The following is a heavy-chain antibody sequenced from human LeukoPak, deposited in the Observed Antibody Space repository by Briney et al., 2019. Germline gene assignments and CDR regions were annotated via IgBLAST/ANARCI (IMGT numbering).Heavy chain of an antibody. CDR1: GYTLTELS. D-gene: IGHD5-18*01. CDR2: FDPEDGET. CDR3: ALVHSTAMATEVFDY. J-gene: IGHJ4*02. Sequence: ASVKVSCKVSGYTLTELSMHWVRQAPGKGLEWMGGFDPEDGETIYAQKFQGRVTMTEDTSTDTAYMELSSLRPEDTAVYYCALVHSTAMATEVFDYWGQGTLVTVSS. V-gene: IGHV1-24*01.